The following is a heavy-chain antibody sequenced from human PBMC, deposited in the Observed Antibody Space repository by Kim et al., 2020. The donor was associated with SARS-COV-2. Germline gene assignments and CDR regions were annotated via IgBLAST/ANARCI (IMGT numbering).Heavy chain of an antibody. D-gene: IGHD3-10*01. CDR3: AKDYGLGELVSLNWFDP. V-gene: IGHV3-23*01. J-gene: IGHJ5*02. Sequence: GGSLRLSCAASGFTFSSYAMSWVRQAPGKGLEWVSAISGSGGSTYYADSVKGRFTISRDNSKNTLYLQMNSLRAEDTAVYYCAKDYGLGELVSLNWFDPWGEGKPVTVSS. CDR2: ISGSGGST. CDR1: GFTFSSYA.